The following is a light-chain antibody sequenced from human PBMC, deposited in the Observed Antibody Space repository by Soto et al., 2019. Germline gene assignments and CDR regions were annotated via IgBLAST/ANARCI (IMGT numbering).Light chain of an antibody. CDR1: QGISSY. Sequence: IQLTQSPSSLSASVGDRVTITCLASQGISSYLAWYQQKPGKAPKLLIYDASTLQSGVPSRFSGSGSGTEFTLTISSLQPDDFATYYCQQYNSYPWTFGQGTKVDIK. CDR2: DAS. J-gene: IGKJ1*01. V-gene: IGKV1-9*01. CDR3: QQYNSYPWT.